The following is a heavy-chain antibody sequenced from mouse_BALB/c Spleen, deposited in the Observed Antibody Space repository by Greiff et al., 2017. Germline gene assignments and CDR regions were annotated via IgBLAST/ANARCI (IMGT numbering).Heavy chain of an antibody. CDR3: AREGVPFAY. J-gene: IGHJ3*01. V-gene: IGHV2-6-7*01. CDR1: GFSLTGYG. Sequence: QVQLKESGPGLVAPSQSLSITCTVSGFSLTGYGVNWVRQPPGKGLEWLGMIWGDGSTDYNSALKSRLSISKDNSKSQVFLKMNSRQTDDTARYYCAREGVPFAYWGQGTLVTVSA. CDR2: IWGDGST.